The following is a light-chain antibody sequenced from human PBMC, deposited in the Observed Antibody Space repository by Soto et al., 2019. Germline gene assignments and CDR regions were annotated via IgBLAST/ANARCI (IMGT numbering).Light chain of an antibody. CDR2: GNS. Sequence: QSVLTQPPSVSGVPGQRVTISCTGSSSNIGAGYDVHWYQQLPGTAPKLLIYGNSNRPSGVPDRFSGSKSGTSASLAITGHQADDEADYYCQSYDSSLSGAYVFGTGTKLTVL. CDR3: QSYDSSLSGAYV. CDR1: SSNIGAGYD. V-gene: IGLV1-40*01. J-gene: IGLJ1*01.